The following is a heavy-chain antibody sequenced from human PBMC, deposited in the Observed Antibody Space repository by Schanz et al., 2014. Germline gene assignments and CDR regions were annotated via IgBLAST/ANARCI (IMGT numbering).Heavy chain of an antibody. CDR3: ARDTTWRLDL. Sequence: QVQLQESGPGLLKPSETLSLTCAVYGGSFSSNYWSWIRQPPGKGLEWIGEINQSGTTNYNPSLKSRVPRSVDTSKNQFSLTLTSLTAADTAVYYCARDTTWRLDLWGRGTLVTVSS. CDR1: GGSFSSNY. V-gene: IGHV4-34*10. D-gene: IGHD1-1*01. J-gene: IGHJ2*01. CDR2: INQSGTT.